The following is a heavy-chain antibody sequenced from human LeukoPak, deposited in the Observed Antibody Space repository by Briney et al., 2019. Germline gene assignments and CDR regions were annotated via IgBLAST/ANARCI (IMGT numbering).Heavy chain of an antibody. CDR1: GGSISSYY. J-gene: IGHJ3*02. Sequence: PSETLSLTCTVSGGSISSYYWSWIRQPAGQGLEWIGRIYTSGSTNYNPSLKSRVTMSVDTSKNQFSLKLSSVTAADTAVYYCATYSCSSTSCYVDQDAFDIWGQGTMVTVSS. V-gene: IGHV4-4*07. D-gene: IGHD2-2*01. CDR2: IYTSGST. CDR3: ATYSCSSTSCYVDQDAFDI.